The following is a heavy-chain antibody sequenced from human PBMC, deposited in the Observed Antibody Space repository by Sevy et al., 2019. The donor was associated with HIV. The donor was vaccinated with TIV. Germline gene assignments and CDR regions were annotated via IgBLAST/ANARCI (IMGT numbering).Heavy chain of an antibody. D-gene: IGHD6-13*01. CDR3: TKGGSLQQLVLFES. CDR2: INPNGGGT. CDR1: GYTFTGYY. V-gene: IGHV1-2*02. J-gene: IGHJ4*02. Sequence: ASVKVSCKASGYTFTGYYMHWVRQAPGQRLEWMGWINPNGGGTNYALKFQGRVTMTRDTSISTAYMELSRLKSDDTAVYYCTKGGSLQQLVLFESWGQGALVTVSS.